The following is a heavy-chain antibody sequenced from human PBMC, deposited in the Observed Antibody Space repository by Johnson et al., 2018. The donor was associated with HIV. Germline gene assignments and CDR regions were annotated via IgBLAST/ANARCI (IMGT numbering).Heavy chain of an antibody. V-gene: IGHV3-30*03. Sequence: QVQLVESGGGLVQPGGSLRLSCAASGFTVSSYYMSWVRQAPGKGLEWVAVISYDGSNKYYADSVKGRFSISRDTSTNTLYLQMNSLRAEDTAVYYCARVKVATINAFDIWGQGTMVTVSS. CDR1: GFTVSSYY. CDR2: ISYDGSNK. D-gene: IGHD5-12*01. CDR3: ARVKVATINAFDI. J-gene: IGHJ3*02.